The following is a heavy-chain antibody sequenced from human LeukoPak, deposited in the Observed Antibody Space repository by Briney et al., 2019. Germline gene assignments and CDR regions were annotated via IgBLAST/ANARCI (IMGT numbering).Heavy chain of an antibody. CDR2: VRLSGRNT. CDR1: GFTFNNFA. Sequence: GGSLRLPCAASGFTFNNFAMNWVRQAPGQGLEWVSTVRLSGRNTYYTDSVFYADSVKGRFTISRENSKNTVYLQMTGLRADDTAVYYCARDPDGYNGIYFDYWGQGTLVAVSS. V-gene: IGHV3-23*01. CDR3: ARDPDGYNGIYFDY. J-gene: IGHJ4*02. D-gene: IGHD5-24*01.